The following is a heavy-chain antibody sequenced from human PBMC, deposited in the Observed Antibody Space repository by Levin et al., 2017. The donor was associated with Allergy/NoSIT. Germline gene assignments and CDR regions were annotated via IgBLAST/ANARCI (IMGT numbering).Heavy chain of an antibody. CDR1: GFTFRSYA. D-gene: IGHD3-22*01. V-gene: IGHV3-23*01. J-gene: IGHJ4*02. Sequence: GGSLRLSCAASGFTFRSYAMSWVRQAPGKGLEWVSAISFNGASTYYADSVKGRFTISRDNSKNSLHLQMNSLRAEDTAVYYCAKERDSRGYFDYLGQGTLVTVSS. CDR3: AKERDSRGYFDY. CDR2: ISFNGAST.